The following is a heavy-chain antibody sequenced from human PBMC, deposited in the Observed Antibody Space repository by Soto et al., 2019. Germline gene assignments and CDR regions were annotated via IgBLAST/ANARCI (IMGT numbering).Heavy chain of an antibody. D-gene: IGHD1-20*01. CDR3: ARERYNWHVPYYDGMDV. V-gene: IGHV1-18*04. CDR1: GYTFTSYG. Sequence: QVQLVQSGAEVKKPGASVKVSCKASGYTFTSYGISWVRQAPGQGLEWMGWISAYNGNTNYAQKLQGRVTMTTDPSTSTAYMELGSLRSDDTAVYYCARERYNWHVPYYDGMDVWGQGSTVTVAS. CDR2: ISAYNGNT. J-gene: IGHJ6*02.